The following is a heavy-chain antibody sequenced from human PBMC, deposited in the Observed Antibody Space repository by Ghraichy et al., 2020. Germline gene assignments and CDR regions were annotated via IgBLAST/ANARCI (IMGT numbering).Heavy chain of an antibody. Sequence: GGSLRLSCTTSGFSFGDYAMSWVRQAPGKGLEWVGFIRSKTYGGTTEYAASVKGRFTISRHDSKSIAYLQMNSLKTADTAVYYCTREYYDSSGYLIGYWGQGTLVTVSS. CDR2: IRSKTYGGTT. CDR1: GFSFGDYA. J-gene: IGHJ4*02. D-gene: IGHD3-22*01. V-gene: IGHV3-49*04. CDR3: TREYYDSSGYLIGY.